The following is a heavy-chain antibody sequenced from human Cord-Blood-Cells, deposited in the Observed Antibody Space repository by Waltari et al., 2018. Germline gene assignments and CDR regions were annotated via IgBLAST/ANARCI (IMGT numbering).Heavy chain of an antibody. CDR2: ISYDGSNK. V-gene: IGHV3-30*04. D-gene: IGHD3-10*01. CDR1: GFTFSSYA. Sequence: QVQLVESGGGVVQPGRSLRLSCAASGFTFSSYAMHWVRQAPGKGLEWVAVISYDGSNKYYAESVKGRFTISRDNSKNTLYLQMNSLRAEDTAVYYCARGSLGQRYYYGSGSYLDYFDYWGQGTLVTVSS. CDR3: ARGSLGQRYYYGSGSYLDYFDY. J-gene: IGHJ4*02.